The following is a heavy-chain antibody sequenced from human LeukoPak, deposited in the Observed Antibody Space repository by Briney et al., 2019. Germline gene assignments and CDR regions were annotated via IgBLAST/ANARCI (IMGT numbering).Heavy chain of an antibody. D-gene: IGHD3-16*01. CDR1: GFTFSNYA. Sequence: GGSLRLSCAASGFTFSNYAMHWVRQAPGKGLEWVVVISADGSNEYYADSVKGRITISRDNSKSTLYLRMNSLRAEDTAVYYCARVMGDYWGQGTLVTVSS. CDR2: ISADGSNE. V-gene: IGHV3-30*04. J-gene: IGHJ4*02. CDR3: ARVMGDY.